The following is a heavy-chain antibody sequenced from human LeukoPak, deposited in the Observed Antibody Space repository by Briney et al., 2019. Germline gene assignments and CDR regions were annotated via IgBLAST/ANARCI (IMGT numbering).Heavy chain of an antibody. D-gene: IGHD6-13*01. CDR3: ARYGGFRIAAAGTDY. V-gene: IGHV4-34*01. CDR2: INHSGST. CDR1: GGSFSGYY. Sequence: SETLSLTCAVYGGSFSGYYWSWIRQPPGKGLEWIGEINHSGSTNYNPSLKSRVTISVDTSKNQFSLKLSSVTAADTAVYYYARYGGFRIAAAGTDYWGQGTLVTVSS. J-gene: IGHJ4*02.